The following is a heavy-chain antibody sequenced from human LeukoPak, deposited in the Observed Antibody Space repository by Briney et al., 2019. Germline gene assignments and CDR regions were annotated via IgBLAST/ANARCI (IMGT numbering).Heavy chain of an antibody. Sequence: PSETLSLTCTVSGGSISSSSYCWGWIRQPPGKGLEWIGSIYYSGSTYYNPSLKSRVTISVDTSKNQFSLKLSSVTAADTAVYYCASTTLYYGSGTYYYYYYMDVWGKGTTVTVSS. CDR1: GGSISSSSYC. J-gene: IGHJ6*03. CDR3: ASTTLYYGSGTYYYYYYMDV. CDR2: IYYSGST. V-gene: IGHV4-39*01. D-gene: IGHD3-10*01.